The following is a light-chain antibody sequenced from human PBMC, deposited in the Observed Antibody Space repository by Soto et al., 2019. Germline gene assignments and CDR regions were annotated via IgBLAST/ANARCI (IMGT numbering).Light chain of an antibody. V-gene: IGKV3-11*01. J-gene: IGKJ3*01. CDR2: DAS. Sequence: EIVLTQSPATLSLSPGERATLSCRASQSVSSYLNWYQQRPGQAPRLLIYDASNRATGIPARFSGTGSGTDFTLIISSLEPEDFAVYYCQKRNIWPPTFGPGTRVDIK. CDR3: QKRNIWPPT. CDR1: QSVSSY.